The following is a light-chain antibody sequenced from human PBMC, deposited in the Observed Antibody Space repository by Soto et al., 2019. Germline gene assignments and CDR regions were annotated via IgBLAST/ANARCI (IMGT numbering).Light chain of an antibody. CDR2: DAS. CDR1: QNINNF. CDR3: LQYDTYPWT. Sequence: DIQMTQSPSSLSASVGDRFTITCRPSQNINNFLNWYQQKPGEAPKLLIYDASSLETGVPSRFSGSRSGTEFTLTINSLQPDDFATYYCLQYDTYPWTFGQGTKVDIK. J-gene: IGKJ1*01. V-gene: IGKV1-17*01.